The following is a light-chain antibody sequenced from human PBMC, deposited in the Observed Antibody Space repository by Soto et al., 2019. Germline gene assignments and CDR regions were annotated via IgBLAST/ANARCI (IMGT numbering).Light chain of an antibody. CDR3: QQTYSTPVT. Sequence: DIQMTQSPSSLSASVADRVTITCRASQSISTHLNWYQQKPGQAPKLLIYTASSLQSGVPSRFSGSGSGTDFTLTISSLQPEDVATYYCQQTYSTPVTFGPGTKVDVK. CDR1: QSISTH. V-gene: IGKV1-39*01. CDR2: TAS. J-gene: IGKJ3*01.